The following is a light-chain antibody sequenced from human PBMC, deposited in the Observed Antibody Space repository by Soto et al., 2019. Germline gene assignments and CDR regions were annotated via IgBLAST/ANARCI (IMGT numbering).Light chain of an antibody. CDR1: QSVFYSSKNTND. CDR3: QQYYSTPLT. CDR2: RAS. Sequence: DIVMTQSPDSLAVSLGERATINCKSSQSVFYSSKNTNDLAWYQQRPGQPPKLLIYRASTRESGVPDRFSGSGSGKDFTLTISSLQTEDVAVYYCQQYYSTPLTFGGGTKVEIK. V-gene: IGKV4-1*01. J-gene: IGKJ4*01.